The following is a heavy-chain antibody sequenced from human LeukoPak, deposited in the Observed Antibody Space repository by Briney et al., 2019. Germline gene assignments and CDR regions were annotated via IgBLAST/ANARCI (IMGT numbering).Heavy chain of an antibody. CDR2: IYTSGST. V-gene: IGHV4-4*07. CDR1: GGSISSYY. CDR3: ARDRSLTMVRGVPFWFDP. D-gene: IGHD3-10*01. Sequence: PSETLSLTCTVSGGSISSYYWSWIRQPAGKGLEWIGRIYTSGSTNYNPSLKSRVTMSVDTSKNQFSLKLSSVTAADTAVYYCARDRSLTMVRGVPFWFDPWGQGTLVTVSS. J-gene: IGHJ5*02.